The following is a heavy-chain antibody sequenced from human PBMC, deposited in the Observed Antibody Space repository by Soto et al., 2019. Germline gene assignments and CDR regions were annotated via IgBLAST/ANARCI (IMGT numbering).Heavy chain of an antibody. CDR3: ASHYDSGGYYYRGLDY. J-gene: IGHJ4*02. CDR1: GGTFNSYA. CDR2: IIPIFGTA. Sequence: QVQLLQSGAEVKKPGSSVKVSCKASGGTFNSYAISWVRQAPGQGLEWMGGIIPIFGTADYAQKFQGRVTITAVESTSTAYRELSSLRSEDTAVYYCASHYDSGGYYYRGLDYWGQGQLVTVSS. D-gene: IGHD3-22*01. V-gene: IGHV1-69*12.